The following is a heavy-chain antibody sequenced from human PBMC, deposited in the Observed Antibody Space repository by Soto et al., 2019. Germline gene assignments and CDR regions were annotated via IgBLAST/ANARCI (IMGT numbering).Heavy chain of an antibody. D-gene: IGHD3-3*01. CDR3: ASSTIFGVVPYYYYYGMDV. CDR1: GGTFSSYA. J-gene: IGHJ6*02. Sequence: VASVKVSCKASGGTFSSYAISWVRQAPGQGLEWMGGIIPIFGTANYAQKFQGRVTITADESTSTAYMELSSLRSEDTAVYYCASSTIFGVVPYYYYYGMDVWGQGTTVTVS. V-gene: IGHV1-69*13. CDR2: IIPIFGTA.